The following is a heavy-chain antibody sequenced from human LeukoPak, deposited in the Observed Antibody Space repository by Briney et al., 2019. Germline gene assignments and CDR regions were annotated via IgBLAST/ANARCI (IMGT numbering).Heavy chain of an antibody. CDR2: IKQDGSEK. V-gene: IGHV3-7*01. Sequence: GGSLRLSCAASGFTFSSYWMSWVRQAPGKGLEWVANIKQDGSEKYYVDSVKGRFTISRDNAKNSLYLQMNSLRAEDTAVYYCANYCSSSSCHIRRAFDIWGQGTMVTVSS. D-gene: IGHD2-2*02. CDR1: GFTFSSYW. J-gene: IGHJ3*02. CDR3: ANYCSSSSCHIRRAFDI.